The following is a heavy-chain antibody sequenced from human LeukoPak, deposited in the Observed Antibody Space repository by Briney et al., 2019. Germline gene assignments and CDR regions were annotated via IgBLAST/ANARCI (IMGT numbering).Heavy chain of an antibody. J-gene: IGHJ4*02. CDR1: GGSFSSYY. CDR2: INHSGST. D-gene: IGHD2-21*02. V-gene: IGHV4-34*01. Sequence: SETLSLTCAVYGGSFSSYYWSWIRQSPGKGLEWIGKINHSGSTNYNPSLKSRVTISVDTSRNSFSLELSSVTAADAAVYYCARVGYCGGDCYPFDYWGQGTLTTISS. CDR3: ARVGYCGGDCYPFDY.